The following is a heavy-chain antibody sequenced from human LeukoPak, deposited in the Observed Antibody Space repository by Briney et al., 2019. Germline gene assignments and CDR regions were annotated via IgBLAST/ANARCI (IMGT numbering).Heavy chain of an antibody. CDR3: ARASSSGWNYFDY. CDR2: INHSGST. CDR1: GGSFSGYY. V-gene: IGHV4-34*01. Sequence: XETLSLTCAVYGGSFSGYYWSWIRQPPGKGLEWIGEINHSGSTNYNPSLKSRVTISVDTSKNQFSLKLSSVTAADTAVYYCARASSSGWNYFDYWGQGTLVTVSS. D-gene: IGHD6-25*01. J-gene: IGHJ4*02.